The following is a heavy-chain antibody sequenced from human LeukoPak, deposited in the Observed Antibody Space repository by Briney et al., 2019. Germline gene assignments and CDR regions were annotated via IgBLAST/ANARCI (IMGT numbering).Heavy chain of an antibody. V-gene: IGHV3-9*01. Sequence: GRSLRLSCAASGFTFDDYAMHWVRQAPGKGLEWVSGISWNSGSIGYADSVKGRFTISRDNAKNSLYLQINSLRAEDTALYYCAKDSRIVVGPIDYWGQGTLVTVSS. CDR3: AKDSRIVVGPIDY. CDR2: ISWNSGSI. CDR1: GFTFDDYA. J-gene: IGHJ4*02. D-gene: IGHD3-22*01.